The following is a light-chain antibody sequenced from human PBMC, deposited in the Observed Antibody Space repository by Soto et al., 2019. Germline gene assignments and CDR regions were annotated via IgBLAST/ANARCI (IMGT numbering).Light chain of an antibody. Sequence: QCALTQPPSVSGSPGRSVTIHCTGSSSDVGSFSRVSWYQQPPGTAPKLIIYEVSYRPSGVPDRFSGSKSGNTASLTISGLLAEDEADYYCSSYTTSNTYVFGTGTKVTVL. V-gene: IGLV2-18*02. CDR2: EVS. CDR1: SSDVGSFSR. J-gene: IGLJ1*01. CDR3: SSYTTSNTYV.